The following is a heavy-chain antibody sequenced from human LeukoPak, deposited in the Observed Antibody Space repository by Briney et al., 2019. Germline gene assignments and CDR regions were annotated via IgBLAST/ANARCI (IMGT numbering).Heavy chain of an antibody. Sequence: GGSLRLSCAASGFTFSSYAMSWVRQAPGKGLEWVSAISGSGGSTYYADSVKGRFTISRDNSKNTLYLQMNSLRAEDTAVHYCAKDGGLKYYDFWSGYYGPSDYYYYYMDVWGKGTTVTVSS. CDR3: AKDGGLKYYDFWSGYYGPSDYYYYYMDV. CDR1: GFTFSSYA. D-gene: IGHD3-3*01. V-gene: IGHV3-23*01. CDR2: ISGSGGST. J-gene: IGHJ6*03.